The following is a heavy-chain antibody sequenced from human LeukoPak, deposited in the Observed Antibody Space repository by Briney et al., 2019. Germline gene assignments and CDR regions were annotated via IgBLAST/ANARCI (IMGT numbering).Heavy chain of an antibody. J-gene: IGHJ4*02. D-gene: IGHD3-22*01. CDR1: GGSISSGGYY. V-gene: IGHV4-31*03. Sequence: SQTLSLTCTVSGGSISSGGYYWSWIRQHPGKGLEWIGYIHYSGSTYYSPSLKSRVTISVDTSKNQFSLKLSSVTAADTAVYYCAGSRIGYSDSSGFFDSWGQGTLVTISS. CDR2: IHYSGST. CDR3: AGSRIGYSDSSGFFDS.